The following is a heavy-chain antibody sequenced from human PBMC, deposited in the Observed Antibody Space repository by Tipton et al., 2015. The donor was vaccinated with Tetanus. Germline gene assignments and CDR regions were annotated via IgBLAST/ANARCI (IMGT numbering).Heavy chain of an antibody. CDR2: IYPGDSDA. Sequence: QLVQSGAEVKKPGESLKVSCEISGHNSRSYWISRVRQMPGKGLEWMGIIYPGDSDATYSPSFQGQVTISLDKSISTAYLQWSSLKASDSAMYYCARQKGYWGQGTLVTVSS. CDR1: GHNSRSYW. J-gene: IGHJ4*02. CDR3: ARQKGY. V-gene: IGHV5-51*01.